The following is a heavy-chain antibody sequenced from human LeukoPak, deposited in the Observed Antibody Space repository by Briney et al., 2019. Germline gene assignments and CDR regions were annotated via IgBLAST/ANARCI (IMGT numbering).Heavy chain of an antibody. J-gene: IGHJ4*02. V-gene: IGHV4-31*03. CDR3: ARGANSGYPLYFDY. Sequence: SETLSLTCTVSGGSISSGVYYWSWIRQHPQKGLEWIGYIYYSGNTYCNPSLKSRVFISRDTSKNQFSLNLRSVTAADTAVYFCARGANSGYPLYFDYWGQGTLVTASS. D-gene: IGHD5-12*01. CDR2: IYYSGNT. CDR1: GGSISSGVYY.